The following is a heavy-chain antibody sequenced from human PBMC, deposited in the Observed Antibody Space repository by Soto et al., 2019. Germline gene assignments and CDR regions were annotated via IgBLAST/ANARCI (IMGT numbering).Heavy chain of an antibody. Sequence: ASVKVSCKASGGTFSSYTISWARQATGQGLEWMGWMNPNSGNTGYAQKFQGRVTMTRNTSISTAYMELSSLRSEDTAVHYCARGRSSWYYLDYWGQGTLVTVSS. CDR2: MNPNSGNT. CDR1: GGTFSSYT. D-gene: IGHD6-13*01. CDR3: ARGRSSWYYLDY. V-gene: IGHV1-8*02. J-gene: IGHJ4*02.